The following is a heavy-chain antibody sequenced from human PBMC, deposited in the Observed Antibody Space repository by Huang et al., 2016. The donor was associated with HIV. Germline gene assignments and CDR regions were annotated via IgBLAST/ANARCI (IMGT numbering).Heavy chain of an antibody. V-gene: IGHV1-69*13. Sequence: QVQLVQSGAEVKKPGSSVKVSCKASGGTFSSYAISWVRQAPGQGLAWRGGFIPSFGTANYAQKFQGRVTITADESTSTAYMELSSLRSEDTAVYYCARARGYYDSSVSYYFDYWGQGTLVTVSS. CDR2: FIPSFGTA. CDR1: GGTFSSYA. J-gene: IGHJ4*02. CDR3: ARARGYYDSSVSYYFDY. D-gene: IGHD3-22*01.